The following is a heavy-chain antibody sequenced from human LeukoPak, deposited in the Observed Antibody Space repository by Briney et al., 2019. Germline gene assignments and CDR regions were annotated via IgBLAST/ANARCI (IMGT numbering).Heavy chain of an antibody. D-gene: IGHD1-1*01. CDR1: GYTFTSYG. CDR2: ISAYNGNT. Sequence: ASVKVSFKASGYTFTSYGISWVRQAPGQGLEWMGWISAYNGNTNYAQKLQGRVTMTTDTSTNTAYMELRSLRSDDTAVYYCAKRMLGQRRTSPYDYWGQGTLVTVSS. CDR3: AKRMLGQRRTSPYDY. J-gene: IGHJ4*02. V-gene: IGHV1-18*01.